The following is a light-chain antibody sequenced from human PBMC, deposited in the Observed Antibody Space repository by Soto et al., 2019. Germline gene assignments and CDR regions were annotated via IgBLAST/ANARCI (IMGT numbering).Light chain of an antibody. CDR3: QVWDSSSDHRYV. CDR1: NIGSKS. J-gene: IGLJ1*01. V-gene: IGLV3-21*04. CDR2: YDS. Sequence: VLTQPPSVSVAPGKTARITCGGNNIGSKSVHWYQQKPGQAPVLVIYYDSDRPSGIPERFSGSNSGNTATLTISRVEAGDEADYYCQVWDSSSDHRYVFGTGTKLTVL.